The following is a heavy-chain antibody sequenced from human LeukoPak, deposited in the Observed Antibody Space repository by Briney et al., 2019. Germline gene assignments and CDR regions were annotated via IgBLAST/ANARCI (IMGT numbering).Heavy chain of an antibody. CDR2: ISAYNGNT. CDR1: GYTFTSYG. D-gene: IGHD3-9*01. J-gene: IGHJ6*03. CDR3: ARDGGYFDWLLNYYYMDV. V-gene: IGHV1-18*01. Sequence: ASVKVSCKASGYTFTSYGISWVRQAPGQGLEWMGWISAYNGNTNYAQKLQGRVTMTTDTSTSTAYMELRSLRSDDTAVYYCARDGGYFDWLLNYYYMDVWGKGTTVTVSS.